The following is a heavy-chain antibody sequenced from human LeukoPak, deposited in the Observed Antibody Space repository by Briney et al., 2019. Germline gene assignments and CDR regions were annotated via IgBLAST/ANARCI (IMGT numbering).Heavy chain of an antibody. CDR2: IYYSGST. J-gene: IGHJ3*02. CDR3: ARAKAALDAFDI. Sequence: SETLSLTCTVSGGSISSYYWSWIRQPPGKGLEWIGYIYYSGSTNYNPSLKSRVTISVDTSKNQFSLKLISVTAADTAVYYCARAKAALDAFDIWGQGTMVTVSS. V-gene: IGHV4-59*01. D-gene: IGHD2-15*01. CDR1: GGSISSYY.